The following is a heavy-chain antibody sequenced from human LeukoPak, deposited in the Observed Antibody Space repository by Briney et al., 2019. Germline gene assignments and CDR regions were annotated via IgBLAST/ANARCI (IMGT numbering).Heavy chain of an antibody. J-gene: IGHJ4*02. CDR1: GFTFSSYG. CDR3: AKEIYDYVWGSYRYPFDY. D-gene: IGHD3-16*02. CDR2: ISGSGGST. Sequence: GGSLRLSCAASGFTFSSYGMHWVRQAPGKGLEWVSAISGSGGSTYYADSVKGRFTISRDNSKNTLYLQMNSLRAEDTAVYYCAKEIYDYVWGSYRYPFDYWGQGTLVTVSS. V-gene: IGHV3-23*01.